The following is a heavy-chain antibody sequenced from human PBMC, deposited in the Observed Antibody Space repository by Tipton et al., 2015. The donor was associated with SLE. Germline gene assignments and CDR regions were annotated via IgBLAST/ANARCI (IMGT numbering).Heavy chain of an antibody. CDR3: ARHPLGFYFDY. CDR1: DASISSSTYY. J-gene: IGHJ4*02. Sequence: LSLTCTVSDASISSSTYYWGWIRQPPGRGLEWIGSIHFSGVTHYKASLHSRVTISLDTSKNQFSLNLTSVTAADTAVYYCARHPLGFYFDYWGQGALVSVSS. CDR2: IHFSGVT. V-gene: IGHV4-39*07.